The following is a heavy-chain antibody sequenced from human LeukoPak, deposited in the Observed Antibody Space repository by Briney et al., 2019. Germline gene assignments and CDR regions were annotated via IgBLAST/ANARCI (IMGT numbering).Heavy chain of an antibody. J-gene: IGHJ4*02. CDR3: ARALWGYSSSPGGY. D-gene: IGHD6-6*01. V-gene: IGHV3-21*01. CDR2: ISTSSSYI. Sequence: GGSLRLSCAASGFTFSGSTMNWVRQAPGKGLEWVSFISTSSSYIYYADSVRGRFTISRDNAKNSLYLQMNSLRAEDTAVYYCARALWGYSSSPGGYWGQGTLVTVSS. CDR1: GFTFSGST.